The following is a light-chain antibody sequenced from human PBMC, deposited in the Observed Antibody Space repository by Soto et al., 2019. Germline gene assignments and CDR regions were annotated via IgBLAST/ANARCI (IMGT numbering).Light chain of an antibody. CDR2: EVS. CDR1: SSDIGGYTY. V-gene: IGLV2-8*01. CDR3: SSFADSNSYV. Sequence: QSVLTPPPSASGSPGQSVTISCSESSSDIGGYTYVSWYQHHPGKAPKLMIYEVSKRPSGVPDRFSGSKSGNTASLTVSGLQAEDEADYYCSSFADSNSYVFGTGTKVTVL. J-gene: IGLJ1*01.